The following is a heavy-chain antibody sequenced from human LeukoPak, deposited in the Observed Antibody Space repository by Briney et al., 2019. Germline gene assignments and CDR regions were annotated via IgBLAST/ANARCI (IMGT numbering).Heavy chain of an antibody. J-gene: IGHJ4*02. CDR3: AGEVDTAVY. V-gene: IGHV4-34*01. D-gene: IGHD5-18*01. CDR2: INHSGST. Sequence: PSETLSLTCAVYGGSFSGYYWGWIGQPPGKGLEWIGEINHSGSTNYNPSLKSRVTISVDTSKNQFSLKLSSVTAADTAVYYCAGEVDTAVYWGQGTLVTVSS. CDR1: GGSFSGYY.